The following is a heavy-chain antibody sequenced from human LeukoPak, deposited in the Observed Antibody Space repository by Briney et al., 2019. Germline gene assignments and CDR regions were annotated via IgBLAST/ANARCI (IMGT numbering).Heavy chain of an antibody. Sequence: SVKVSCKASGGTFSSYAISWVRQAPGQGLEWMGGIIPIFGTSNYAQKFQGRVTITADESTSTAYMELSSLRSEDTAVYYCAREGGGAVAGEQAFDIWGQGTMVTVSS. CDR1: GGTFSSYA. CDR3: AREGGGAVAGEQAFDI. V-gene: IGHV1-69*13. D-gene: IGHD6-19*01. CDR2: IIPIFGTS. J-gene: IGHJ3*02.